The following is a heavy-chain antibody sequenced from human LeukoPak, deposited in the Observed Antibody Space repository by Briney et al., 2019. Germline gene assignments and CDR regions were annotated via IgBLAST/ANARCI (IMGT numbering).Heavy chain of an antibody. CDR3: AKGRWDQLLSETDY. J-gene: IGHJ4*02. V-gene: IGHV3-23*01. Sequence: GGSLRLSCAASGFMFSSYAMSWVRQAPGKGLEWVSGISGSGGSTDYADSVEGRFTISRDNSKNTLYLQMNSLRAEDTAVYYCAKGRWDQLLSETDYWGQGTLVTVSS. D-gene: IGHD2-2*01. CDR1: GFMFSSYA. CDR2: ISGSGGST.